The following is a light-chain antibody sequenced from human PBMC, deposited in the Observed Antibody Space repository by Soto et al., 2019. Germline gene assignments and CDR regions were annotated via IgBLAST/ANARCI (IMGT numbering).Light chain of an antibody. Sequence: QSALTQPASVSGSPGQSITISCTGSSSEVGGYNLVSWYQHHPGKAPKLIIYEGSQRPSGVSNRFFGSKSGNTASLTISGLQAEDEADYHCCSYAGSSSYVFGTGTNLTVL. CDR3: CSYAGSSSYV. J-gene: IGLJ1*01. CDR2: EGS. CDR1: SSEVGGYNL. V-gene: IGLV2-23*01.